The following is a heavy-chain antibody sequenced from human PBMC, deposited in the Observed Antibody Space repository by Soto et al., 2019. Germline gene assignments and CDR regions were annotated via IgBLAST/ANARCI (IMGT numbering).Heavy chain of an antibody. CDR2: ISWNSGSI. CDR3: ASSAGVYHGMDV. CDR1: GFTFDDYA. D-gene: IGHD2-8*01. Sequence: EVQLVESGGGLVQPGRSLRLSCAASGFTFDDYAMHWVRQAPGKGLEWVSGISWNSGSIGYADSVKGRFTISRDNAKNSLYLQMNSLRAEDTALYYCASSAGVYHGMDVWGQGTTVTVSS. J-gene: IGHJ6*02. V-gene: IGHV3-9*01.